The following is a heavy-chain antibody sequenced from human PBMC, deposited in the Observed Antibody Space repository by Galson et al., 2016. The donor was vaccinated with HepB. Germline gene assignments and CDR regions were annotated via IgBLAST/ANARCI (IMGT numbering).Heavy chain of an antibody. J-gene: IGHJ6*02. CDR1: AFTFSRYS. V-gene: IGHV3-21*04. Sequence: SLRLSCAASAFTFSRYSMSWVRQAPGRGLEWLSSISSGSDYIHYADSVKGRFTIPRDNAKNSLYLHLSSLRVDDTAVYYCARAMGQYQLLPFAMNVWGQGTMVAVSS. CDR3: ARAMGQYQLLPFAMNV. D-gene: IGHD2-21*01. CDR2: ISSGSDYI.